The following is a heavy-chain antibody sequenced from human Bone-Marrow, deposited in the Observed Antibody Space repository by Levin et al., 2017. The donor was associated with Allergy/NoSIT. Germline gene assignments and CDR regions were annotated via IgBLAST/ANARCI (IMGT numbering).Heavy chain of an antibody. CDR1: GFSLSRHS. Sequence: LSLTCAASGFSLSRHSMNWVRQAPGKGLEWVSSISSNSDYIYDAGSVKGRFSISRDSAQNSLYLHMDDLRAEDTAVYYCAREVTGDEAFDYWGQGTLVTVSS. J-gene: IGHJ4*02. CDR2: ISSNSDYI. V-gene: IGHV3-21*01. CDR3: AREVTGDEAFDY. D-gene: IGHD7-27*01.